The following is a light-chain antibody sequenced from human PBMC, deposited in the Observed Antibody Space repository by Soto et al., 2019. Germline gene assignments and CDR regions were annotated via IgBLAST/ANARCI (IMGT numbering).Light chain of an antibody. CDR3: QQLRSYPIT. Sequence: IQMTQSPSSLSASVGDRVTITCRASQDIRKDLAWYQQKPGKAPQILIYGASTLQTGVASRFSGSGSGTEFTLTIYSLQPEDFATYFCQQLRSYPITFGQGTRLEIK. CDR2: GAS. CDR1: QDIRKD. V-gene: IGKV1-17*01. J-gene: IGKJ5*01.